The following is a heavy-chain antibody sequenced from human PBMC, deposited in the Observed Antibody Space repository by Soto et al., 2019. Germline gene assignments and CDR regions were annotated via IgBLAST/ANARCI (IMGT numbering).Heavy chain of an antibody. V-gene: IGHV3-21*06. J-gene: IGHJ4*02. Sequence: GGSLRLSCAASGFIFTRYSMNWVRQAPGKGLEWVSSISSTTNYIYYGDSMKGRFTISRDNAKNSLYLEMNSLRAEDTDVYYCARESEDLTSNFDYWGQGILVTVSS. CDR3: ARESEDLTSNFDY. CDR2: ISSTTNYI. CDR1: GFIFTRYS.